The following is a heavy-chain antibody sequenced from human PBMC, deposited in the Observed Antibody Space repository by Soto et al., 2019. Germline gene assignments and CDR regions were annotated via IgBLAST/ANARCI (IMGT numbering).Heavy chain of an antibody. V-gene: IGHV3-23*05. Sequence: GSLRLCYTASGLPHSSFAMMWVRQAPGKGLECVSGIYGSGRGIEYADSVKGRFTISRDNSKNTVYLQMTDLRADDTAVYYCAKDAVYNDGLWIMDHWGQGTQVTVSS. CDR1: GLPHSSFA. CDR2: IYGSGRGI. D-gene: IGHD2-21*01. J-gene: IGHJ4*02. CDR3: AKDAVYNDGLWIMDH.